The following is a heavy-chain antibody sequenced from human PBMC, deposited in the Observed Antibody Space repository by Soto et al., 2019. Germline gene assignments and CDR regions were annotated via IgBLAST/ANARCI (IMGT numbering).Heavy chain of an antibody. CDR2: IYPGDSDT. D-gene: IGHD6-13*01. CDR3: ARQAVDSSWRSWFDP. J-gene: IGHJ5*02. Sequence: GESLKISCKGSGYSFTSYWIGWVRQMPGKGLEWMGIIYPGDSDTRYSPSFQGQVTISADKSISTAYLQWSSLKASDTAMYYCARQAVDSSWRSWFDPWGQGTLVTVSS. V-gene: IGHV5-51*01. CDR1: GYSFTSYW.